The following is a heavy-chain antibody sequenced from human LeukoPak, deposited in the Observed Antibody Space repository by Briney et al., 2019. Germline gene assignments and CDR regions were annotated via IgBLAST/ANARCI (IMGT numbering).Heavy chain of an antibody. V-gene: IGHV4-59*01. CDR1: GGSISSYY. CDR3: ARLSWELLRFDP. D-gene: IGHD1-26*01. CDR2: IYYSGST. J-gene: IGHJ5*02. Sequence: SETLSLTRSVSGGSISSYYWSWIRQPPGKGLEWIGYIYYSGSTNYNPSLKSRVTISVDTSKNQFSLKLSSVTAADTAVYYCARLSWELLRFDPWGQGTLVTVSS.